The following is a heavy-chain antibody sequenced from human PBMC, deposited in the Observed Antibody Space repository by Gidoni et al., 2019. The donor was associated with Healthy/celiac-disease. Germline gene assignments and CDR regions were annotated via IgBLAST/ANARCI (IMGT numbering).Heavy chain of an antibody. Sequence: QLQLQESGPGLVKPSETLSLTCTVSGGSISSSSYYWGWIRQPPGKGLEWIGSIYYSGSTYYNPSLKSRVTISVDTSKNQFSLKLSSVTAADTAVYYCARGGDIAVAPEGWFDPWGQGTLVTVSS. CDR1: GGSISSSSYY. CDR2: IYYSGST. J-gene: IGHJ5*02. CDR3: ARGGDIAVAPEGWFDP. D-gene: IGHD6-19*01. V-gene: IGHV4-39*01.